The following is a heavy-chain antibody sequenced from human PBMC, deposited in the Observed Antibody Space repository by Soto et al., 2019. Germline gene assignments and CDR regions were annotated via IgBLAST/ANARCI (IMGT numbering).Heavy chain of an antibody. Sequence: SETRSLTGNVSGGSISNFHLSWIRQPPGKGLEWIGYIYYSGNYYNPSLTRRVSMSLDKSKNQFSLHLKSVTAAATALYFCALGGYTYGRPFDFWGQGTRVTVSS. V-gene: IGHV4-59*01. CDR2: IYYSGN. CDR1: GGSISNFH. D-gene: IGHD5-18*01. CDR3: ALGGYTYGRPFDF. J-gene: IGHJ4*02.